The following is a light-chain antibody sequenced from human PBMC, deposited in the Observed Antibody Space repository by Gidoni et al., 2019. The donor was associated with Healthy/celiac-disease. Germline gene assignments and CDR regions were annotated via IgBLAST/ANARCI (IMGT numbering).Light chain of an antibody. Sequence: EIVLTQSTATLSLSPGERAPLSCSASQRVSSYLAWYQQKPGQAPRLLIYDASNRATGIPARFIGSGSCTDFTLTISSLEPEDFAVYYCQQRSNWPLLTFGGGTKVEIK. V-gene: IGKV3-11*01. CDR2: DAS. J-gene: IGKJ4*01. CDR3: QQRSNWPLLT. CDR1: QRVSSY.